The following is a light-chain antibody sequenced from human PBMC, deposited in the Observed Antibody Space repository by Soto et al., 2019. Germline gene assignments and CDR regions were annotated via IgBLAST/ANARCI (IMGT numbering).Light chain of an antibody. J-gene: IGLJ3*02. CDR3: RSYTSNSTWV. CDR1: SSDVGGYNY. V-gene: IGLV2-14*01. Sequence: QSALTQPASVSGSPGQSITISCTGTSSDVGGYNYVSWYQQHPGKAPKLMIYEVSNRPSGVSNRFSGSKSGNTASLTISGLQAEDEADYYCRSYTSNSTWVFGGGTKLTVL. CDR2: EVS.